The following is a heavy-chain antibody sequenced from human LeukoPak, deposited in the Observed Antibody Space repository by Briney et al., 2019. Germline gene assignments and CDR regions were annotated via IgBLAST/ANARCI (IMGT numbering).Heavy chain of an antibody. V-gene: IGHV3-7*01. CDR3: ARENIAVPGGDC. CDR1: GLSKSRYW. Sequence: RGVPLTLLCAVWGLSKSRYWTIGPRGATGEGVVGVSNIKQDGSETYYVDSVKGRFTISSDNAKNSVYLQINSLRVEDTAVYFCARENIAVPGGDCWGQGTQVTVSS. D-gene: IGHD6-19*01. CDR2: IKQDGSET. J-gene: IGHJ4*02.